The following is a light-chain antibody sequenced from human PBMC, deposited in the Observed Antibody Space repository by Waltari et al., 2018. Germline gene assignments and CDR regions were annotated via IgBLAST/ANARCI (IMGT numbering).Light chain of an antibody. Sequence: EIVLTQSLATLSLSPGERATLSSRASQSVSSYLAWYQQQPGQAPRHLIDAASNGATRIPDXXXXXXXXXXXXXXXXXLEPEDFAVYYCQQRSNWPRTFGQGTKLEIK. CDR3: QQRSNWPRT. CDR1: QSVSSY. J-gene: IGKJ2*01. CDR2: AAS. V-gene: IGKV3-11*01.